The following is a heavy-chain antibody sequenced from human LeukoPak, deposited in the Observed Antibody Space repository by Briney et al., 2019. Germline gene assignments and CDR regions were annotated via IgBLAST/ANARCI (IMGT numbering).Heavy chain of an antibody. J-gene: IGHJ4*02. CDR3: ARDQAVTNYFDY. CDR2: IWYDGSNK. Sequence: GGSLRLSCAASGFTFSSYGMHWVRQAPGKGLEWVAVIWYDGSNKYYADSVKGRFTISRDNSKNTPYLQMNSLRAEDTAVYYCARDQAVTNYFDYWGQGTLVTVSS. D-gene: IGHD4-17*01. V-gene: IGHV3-33*01. CDR1: GFTFSSYG.